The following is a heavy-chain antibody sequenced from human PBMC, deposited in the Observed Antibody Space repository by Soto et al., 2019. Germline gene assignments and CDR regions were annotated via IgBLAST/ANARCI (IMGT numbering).Heavy chain of an antibody. CDR2: ISGSGDDT. V-gene: IGHV3-23*01. CDR3: AQDPRGPYY. J-gene: IGHJ4*02. CDR1: GFTFNTCG. Sequence: EVQLLESGGGLVQPGGSLRLSCAASGFTFNTCGMRWVRQAPGKGLEWVSGISGSGDDTYYADFVKGRFIISRDNSKNTLYLQVNSLRPEDTAVYYCAQDPRGPYYLGQGSLVTVSS.